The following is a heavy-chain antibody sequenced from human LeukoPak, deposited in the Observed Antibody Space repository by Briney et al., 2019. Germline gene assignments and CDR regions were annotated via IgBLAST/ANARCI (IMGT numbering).Heavy chain of an antibody. CDR3: IRDYQFIQEV. CDR2: ISTDGKST. D-gene: IGHD2-2*01. CDR1: GFTFSNYW. V-gene: IGHV3-74*01. J-gene: IGHJ6*02. Sequence: PGGSLRLSRVASGFTFSNYWMLWVRQAPGKGLMWVSLISTDGKSTRYAESVKGRFTISRDNAKNALYLQMDILRVEDTALYFCIRDYQFIQEVWGQGTTVTVSS.